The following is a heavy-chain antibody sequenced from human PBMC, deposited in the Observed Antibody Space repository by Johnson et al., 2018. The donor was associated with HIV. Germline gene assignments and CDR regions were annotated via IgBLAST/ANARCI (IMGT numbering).Heavy chain of an antibody. Sequence: VQLVESGGGLVQPGGSLRLSCAASGFTFTYYAMSWVRQAPGKGLEWVSGISGSGGSTYYADSVKGRFTISTDNAKNSLYLQMHSLRAEDTALYYCARGGGDCGGDCFLGAFDIWGQGTMVTVSS. CDR2: ISGSGGST. J-gene: IGHJ3*02. CDR3: ARGGGDCGGDCFLGAFDI. D-gene: IGHD2-21*01. CDR1: GFTFTYYA. V-gene: IGHV3-23*04.